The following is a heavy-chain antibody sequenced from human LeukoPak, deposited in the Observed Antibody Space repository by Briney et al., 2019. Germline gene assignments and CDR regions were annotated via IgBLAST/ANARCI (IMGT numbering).Heavy chain of an antibody. J-gene: IGHJ4*02. Sequence: GGSLRLSCAASGFTFSAFAMTWVRQAPGKGLEWVSTITSDGDNTYSADSVKGRITFSRDNSKNTLSLQLRSLRAEDTAVYCCAKDLSYTSGSSDYWGQGTLVTVSS. CDR2: ITSDGDNT. D-gene: IGHD6-19*01. V-gene: IGHV3-23*01. CDR3: AKDLSYTSGSSDY. CDR1: GFTFSAFA.